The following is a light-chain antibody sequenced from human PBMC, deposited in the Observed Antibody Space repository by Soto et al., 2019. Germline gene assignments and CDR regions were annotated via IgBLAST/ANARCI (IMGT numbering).Light chain of an antibody. CDR1: QSISIW. CDR2: KAS. J-gene: IGKJ1*01. V-gene: IGKV1-5*03. Sequence: IQMTQSPSTLFACVGDRVTITCRASQSISIWLAWYQQKPGKAPKLLMSKASTLETGVPSRFSGSGSETEFTLTISSLQPDDFATYYCQQYNSYSWTFGQGTKVDIK. CDR3: QQYNSYSWT.